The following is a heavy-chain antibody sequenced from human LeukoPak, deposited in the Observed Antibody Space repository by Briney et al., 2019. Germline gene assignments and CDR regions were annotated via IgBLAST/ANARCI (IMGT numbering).Heavy chain of an antibody. CDR1: GYTFTSYG. CDR2: ISAYNGNT. Sequence: ASVKVSCKASGYTFTSYGISWVRQAPGQGLEWMGWISAYNGNTNYAQKLQGRVTMTTDTSTSTAYMELRSLRSDDTAVYYCARDVTAAALPHDAFDIWGQGTMVTVSS. J-gene: IGHJ3*02. D-gene: IGHD6-13*01. V-gene: IGHV1-18*01. CDR3: ARDVTAAALPHDAFDI.